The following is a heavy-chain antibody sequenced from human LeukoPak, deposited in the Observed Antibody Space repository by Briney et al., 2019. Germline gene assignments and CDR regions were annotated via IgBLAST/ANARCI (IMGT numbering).Heavy chain of an antibody. CDR2: ISGSGGST. Sequence: GGTLRLSCAASGFTFSSFGMSWVRQAPGKGLEWVSAISGSGGSTYYADSVKGRFTISRDNSKNTLYLQMNSLRAEDTAVYYCAKDLFYYGSGSYVAFDIWGQGTMVTVSS. J-gene: IGHJ3*02. D-gene: IGHD3-10*01. CDR3: AKDLFYYGSGSYVAFDI. V-gene: IGHV3-23*01. CDR1: GFTFSSFG.